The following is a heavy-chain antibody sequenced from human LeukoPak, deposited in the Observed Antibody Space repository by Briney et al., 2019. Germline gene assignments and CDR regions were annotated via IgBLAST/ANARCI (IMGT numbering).Heavy chain of an antibody. D-gene: IGHD4-17*01. Sequence: GGSLRLSCAASGFTFNNYAMNWVRQAPGKGLEWVSVISGSGGTTYYADSVKGRFTISRDSSKNTLYLQMNSLRAEDTAVYYCAITVTTLDYWGQGTLVTVSS. CDR3: AITVTTLDY. V-gene: IGHV3-23*01. J-gene: IGHJ4*02. CDR2: ISGSGGTT. CDR1: GFTFNNYA.